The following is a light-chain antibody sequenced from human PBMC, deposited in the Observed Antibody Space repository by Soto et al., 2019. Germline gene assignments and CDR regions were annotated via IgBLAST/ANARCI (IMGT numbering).Light chain of an antibody. Sequence: QSVRTQPASVSGSPVQSLTISCTGTSSDVGSYNLVSWYQQHPGKAPKLMIYEGSKRPSGVSNRFSGSKSGNTASLTISGLQAEDEADYYCCSYAGSSTLEVFGTGTKVTVL. CDR1: SSDVGSYNL. V-gene: IGLV2-23*01. J-gene: IGLJ1*01. CDR2: EGS. CDR3: CSYAGSSTLEV.